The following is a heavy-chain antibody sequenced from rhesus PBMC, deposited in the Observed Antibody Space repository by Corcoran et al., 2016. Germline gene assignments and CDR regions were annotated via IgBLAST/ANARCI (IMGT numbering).Heavy chain of an antibody. D-gene: IGHD5-30*01. V-gene: IGHV4-165*02. CDR2: SGGSSGST. CDR1: GGSISGYY. J-gene: IGHJ2*01. Sequence: QVQLQESGPGLVKPSETLSLTCAVSGGSISGYYLNWICQPPGKGRGWIGYSGGSSGSTYYNPSLKSRVTISTDTSKNQFSLKLSSVTAADTAVYYCTRVGGYSGYSFKWYFDIWGPGTPITVSS. CDR3: TRVGGYSGYSFKWYFDI.